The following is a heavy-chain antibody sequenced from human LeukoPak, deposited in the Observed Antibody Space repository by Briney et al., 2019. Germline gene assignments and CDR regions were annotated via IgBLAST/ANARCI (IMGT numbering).Heavy chain of an antibody. V-gene: IGHV3-23*01. CDR1: GFTFSSYA. Sequence: GGSLRLSCAASGFTFSSYAMSWVRQAPGKGLEWVSAICGSGGSTYYADSVKGRFTISRDNSKNTLYLQMNSLRAEDTAVYYCAKNLGGEYCSSTSCYRSLYFDYWGQGTLVTVSS. D-gene: IGHD2-2*01. CDR2: ICGSGGST. J-gene: IGHJ4*02. CDR3: AKNLGGEYCSSTSCYRSLYFDY.